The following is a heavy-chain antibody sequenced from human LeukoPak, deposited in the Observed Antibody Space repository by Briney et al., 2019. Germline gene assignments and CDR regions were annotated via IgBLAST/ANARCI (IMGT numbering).Heavy chain of an antibody. CDR2: TSSSRSFI. Sequence: GGSLRLSCVASGFTFSTYGMNWGRQSRGGGLEWVSSTSSSRSFIQYADSVKGLITISGDMAENSLVLEMRSVGGEDMAVYYWAREHRCASCFLYWGQGTLVTVSS. V-gene: IGHV3-21*01. D-gene: IGHD2-8*01. J-gene: IGHJ4*02. CDR3: AREHRCASCFLY. CDR1: GFTFSTYG.